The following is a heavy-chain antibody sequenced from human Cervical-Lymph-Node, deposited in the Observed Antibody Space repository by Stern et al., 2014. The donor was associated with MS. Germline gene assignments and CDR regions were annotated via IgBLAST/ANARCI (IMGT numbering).Heavy chain of an antibody. V-gene: IGHV3-53*01. CDR2: IYPGGHT. D-gene: IGHD3-16*01. CDR3: ARGGGSTHIDY. J-gene: IGHJ4*02. CDR1: GFTVSGNF. Sequence: EVQLVESGGGLIQPGGSLRLSCAASGFTVSGNFMSWVRQAPGKGLEWLSVIYPGGHTFYAHSVKGRFTIARDGSKNTLFLQMNSLRVDDTAVYYCARGGGSTHIDYWGQGTLVTVSS.